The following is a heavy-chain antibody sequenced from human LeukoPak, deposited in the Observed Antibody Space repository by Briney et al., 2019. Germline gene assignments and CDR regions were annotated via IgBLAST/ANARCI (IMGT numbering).Heavy chain of an antibody. V-gene: IGHV3-21*01. Sequence: SGGSLRLSCAASGFPFSSYAMSWVRQAPGKGLEWVSSISSSGSYIYYADSVKGRFTISRDNAKNSLYLQMNSLRAEDTAVYYCARVGPWVSPDYYYYYMDVWGKGTTVTVSS. CDR2: ISSSGSYI. CDR1: GFPFSSYA. D-gene: IGHD3-16*01. J-gene: IGHJ6*03. CDR3: ARVGPWVSPDYYYYYMDV.